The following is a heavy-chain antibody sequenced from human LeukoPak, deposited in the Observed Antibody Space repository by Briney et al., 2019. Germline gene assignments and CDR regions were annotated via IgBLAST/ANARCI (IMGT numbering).Heavy chain of an antibody. Sequence: GGSLRLSCAASGFTFSSYAMSWVRQAPGKGLEWVSATSGSGGSTYYADSVKGRFTISRDNSKNTLYLQMNSLRAEDTAVYYCANHDYGDYVSWFDPWGQGTLVTVSS. CDR3: ANHDYGDYVSWFDP. CDR2: TSGSGGST. V-gene: IGHV3-23*01. J-gene: IGHJ5*02. D-gene: IGHD4-17*01. CDR1: GFTFSSYA.